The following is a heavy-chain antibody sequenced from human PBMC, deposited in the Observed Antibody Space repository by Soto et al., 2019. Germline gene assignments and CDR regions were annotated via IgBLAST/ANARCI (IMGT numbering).Heavy chain of an antibody. Sequence: GGSLRLSCADSGFRFSSYSMSWVRQTPGKGLEWVAAITATGDRTYYADSVTGRFTISRDNSKKTHYLQMTSLRAEDTAMYYCATMNGYFEYWGQGTPVTVSA. V-gene: IGHV3-23*01. CDR1: GFRFSSYS. J-gene: IGHJ4*02. CDR3: ATMNGYFEY. D-gene: IGHD3-22*01. CDR2: ITATGDRT.